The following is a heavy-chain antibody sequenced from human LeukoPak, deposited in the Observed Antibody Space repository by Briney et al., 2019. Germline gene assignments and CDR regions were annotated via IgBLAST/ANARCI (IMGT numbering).Heavy chain of an antibody. CDR1: GYIFTNNA. CDR3: ARIRAPSSFGQRESDY. J-gene: IGHJ4*02. D-gene: IGHD3-3*02. V-gene: IGHV7-4-1*02. Sequence: ASVKVSCKASGYIFTNNAMNWVRQAPGQGLEWMGWINTNTRNPTYAQGFTGRFVFSLDTSVSTAYLQISSLKAEDTAVYYCARIRAPSSFGQRESDYWSQGTLVTVSS. CDR2: INTNTRNP.